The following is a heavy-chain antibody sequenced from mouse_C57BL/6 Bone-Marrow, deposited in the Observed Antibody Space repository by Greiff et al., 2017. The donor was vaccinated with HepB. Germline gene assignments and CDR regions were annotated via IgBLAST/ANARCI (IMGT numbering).Heavy chain of an antibody. D-gene: IGHD2-2*01. CDR1: GFTFSDAW. V-gene: IGHV6-6*01. CDR3: TRGGYLYYYAMDY. CDR2: IRNKANNHAT. Sequence: EVQRVESGGGLVQPGGSMKLSCAASGFTFSDAWMDWVRQSPEKGLEWVAEIRNKANNHATYYAESVKGRFTISRDDSKSSVYLQMNSLRAEDTGIYYCTRGGYLYYYAMDYWGQGTSVTVSS. J-gene: IGHJ4*01.